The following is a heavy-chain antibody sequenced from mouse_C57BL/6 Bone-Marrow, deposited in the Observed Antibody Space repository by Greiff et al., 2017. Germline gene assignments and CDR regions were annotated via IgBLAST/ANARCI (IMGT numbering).Heavy chain of an antibody. D-gene: IGHD1-1*01. V-gene: IGHV1-75*01. CDR2: IFPGSGST. CDR3: ARGFIRDY. J-gene: IGHJ2*01. Sequence: VKLMESGPELVKPGASVKISCKASGYTFTDYYINWVKQRPGQGLEWIGWIFPGSGSTYYNEMFKGKDTLTVDKSSSTAYMLLSSLTSEDSAVYFCARGFIRDYWGQGTTLTVSS. CDR1: GYTFTDYY.